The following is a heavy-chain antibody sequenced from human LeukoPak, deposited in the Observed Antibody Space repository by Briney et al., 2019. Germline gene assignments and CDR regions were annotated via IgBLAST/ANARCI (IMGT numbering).Heavy chain of an antibody. V-gene: IGHV4-39*01. CDR3: ARQDIWFGELVV. CDR2: ISDSGST. D-gene: IGHD3-10*01. Sequence: GSLRLSCAASGFTFSSYAMSWLRQPPGKGLEWIGSISDSGSTYYSPSLKSRVTISVDTSKNQFSLKLRLVTAADTAVYYCARQDIWFGELVVWGQGTTVTVSS. J-gene: IGHJ6*02. CDR1: GFTFSSYA.